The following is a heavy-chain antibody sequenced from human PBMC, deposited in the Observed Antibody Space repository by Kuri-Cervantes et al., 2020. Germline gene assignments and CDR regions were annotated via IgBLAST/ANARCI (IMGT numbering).Heavy chain of an antibody. D-gene: IGHD3-22*01. J-gene: IGHJ4*02. CDR1: GGTFSSYA. Sequence: ASVKVSCKASGGTFSSYAISWVRQAPGQGLEWMGWISAYNGDTNYAQKLQGRVTMTTDTSTSTAYMELRSLRSDDTAVYYCARAYIDYYDSSGYYYDYWGQGTLVTVSS. CDR3: ARAYIDYYDSSGYYYDY. CDR2: ISAYNGDT. V-gene: IGHV1-18*01.